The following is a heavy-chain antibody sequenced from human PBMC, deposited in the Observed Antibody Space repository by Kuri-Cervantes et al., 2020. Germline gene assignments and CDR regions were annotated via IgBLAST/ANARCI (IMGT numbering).Heavy chain of an antibody. CDR3: ARGYYDSSGFDGLKL. CDR2: IKQDGSEE. J-gene: IGHJ4*02. Sequence: GESLKISCAASGFTFSSHWMSWFRQAPGKGLEWVANIKQDGSEEDYVDSVKGRFTISRDNAKNSLYLQMNSLRAEDTAVYYCARGYYDSSGFDGLKLWGQGTLVTVSS. CDR1: GFTFSSHW. D-gene: IGHD3-22*01. V-gene: IGHV3-7*04.